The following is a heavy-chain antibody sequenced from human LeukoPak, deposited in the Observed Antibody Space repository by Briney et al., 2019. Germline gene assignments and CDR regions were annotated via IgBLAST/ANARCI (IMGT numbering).Heavy chain of an antibody. Sequence: RSGGSLRLSCAASGFVFSNYDMHWVRQSTRKGLHWVAHILVAGETQYADSVKGRFTISRDNAKRSVFLQMNNLRDGDTAVYYCIRDRLGERTIEIWGQGTMVSVSS. V-gene: IGHV3-13*01. D-gene: IGHD3-10*01. CDR2: ILVAGET. CDR3: IRDRLGERTIEI. J-gene: IGHJ3*02. CDR1: GFVFSNYD.